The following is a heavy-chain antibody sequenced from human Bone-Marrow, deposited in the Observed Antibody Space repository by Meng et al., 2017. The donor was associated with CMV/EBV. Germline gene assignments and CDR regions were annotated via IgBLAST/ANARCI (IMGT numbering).Heavy chain of an antibody. V-gene: IGHV3-15*01. CDR2: IKSKTDGGTT. CDR1: GFTFSNAW. J-gene: IGHJ6*01. D-gene: IGHD3-3*01. CDR3: TAPSHYDFWSGYPSGMDV. Sequence: GESLKISCAASGFTFSNAWMSWVRQAPGKGLEWVGRIKSKTDGGTTDYAAPVKGRFTISRDDSKNTLYLQMNSLKTEDTAVYYCTAPSHYDFWSGYPSGMDVWGQGTTVTVSS.